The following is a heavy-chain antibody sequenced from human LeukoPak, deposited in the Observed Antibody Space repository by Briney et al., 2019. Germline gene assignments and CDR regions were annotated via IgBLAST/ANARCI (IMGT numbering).Heavy chain of an antibody. CDR1: GFTFSNYA. CDR2: LSVSDSRT. J-gene: IGHJ6*03. Sequence: GGSLRLSCAASGFTFSNYAMIWVRQAPGKGLEWVSALSVSDSRTYYADSVRGRFTISRDNSKNTLYLQMNSLRAEDTAIYYCAKVTDLLCYYYYMDVWGKGTTVTVSS. CDR3: AKVTDLLCYYYYMDV. D-gene: IGHD1-26*01. V-gene: IGHV3-23*01.